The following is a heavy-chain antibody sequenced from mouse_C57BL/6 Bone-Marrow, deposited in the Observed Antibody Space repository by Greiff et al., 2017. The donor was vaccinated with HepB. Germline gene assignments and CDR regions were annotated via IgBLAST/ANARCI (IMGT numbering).Heavy chain of an antibody. CDR3: ARRGNYYGSSYVRYFDV. J-gene: IGHJ1*03. V-gene: IGHV1-54*01. D-gene: IGHD1-1*01. CDR2: INPGSGGT. CDR1: GYAFTNYL. Sequence: VQLQQSGAELVRPGTSVKVSCKASGYAFTNYLIEWVKQRPGQGLEWIGVINPGSGGTNYNEKFKGKATLTADKSSSTAYMQLSSLTSEDSAVYFCARRGNYYGSSYVRYFDVWGTGTTVTVSS.